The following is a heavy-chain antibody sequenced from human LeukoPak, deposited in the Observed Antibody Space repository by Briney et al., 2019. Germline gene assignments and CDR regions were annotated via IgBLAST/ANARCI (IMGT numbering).Heavy chain of an antibody. CDR2: ISAYNGNT. Sequence: GASVKVSCKASGYTFTSYGISWVRQAPGQGLEWMGWISAYNGNTNYAQKLQGRVTMTTDTSTSTAYMELRSLRSDDTAVYFCTCGYLEYGRGSESFQHWGQGTLVTVSS. CDR3: TCGYLEYGRGSESFQH. D-gene: IGHD3-10*01. J-gene: IGHJ1*01. CDR1: GYTFTSYG. V-gene: IGHV1-18*01.